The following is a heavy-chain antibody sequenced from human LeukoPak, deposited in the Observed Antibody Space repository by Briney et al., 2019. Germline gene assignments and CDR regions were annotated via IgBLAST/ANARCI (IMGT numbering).Heavy chain of an antibody. J-gene: IGHJ6*04. V-gene: IGHV3-30*18. D-gene: IGHD3-10*01. CDR3: AKDLVGRGSYSDRGMDV. CDR1: GFTFSSYG. CDR2: ISYDGSNK. Sequence: GRSLRLSCAASGFTFSSYGMHWVRQAPGKGLEWVAVISYDGSNKYYADSVKGRFTIPRDNSKNTLYLQRNSLRAEDTAVYYCAKDLVGRGSYSDRGMDVWGKGTTVTVSS.